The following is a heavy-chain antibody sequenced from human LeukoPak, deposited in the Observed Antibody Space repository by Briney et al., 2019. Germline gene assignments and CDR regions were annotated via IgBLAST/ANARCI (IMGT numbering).Heavy chain of an antibody. Sequence: ASVKVSFKASGYTFTSYDINWVRQATGQGLEWMGWMNPNSGNTGYAQKFQGRVTMTRNTSISTAYMELSSLRSEDTAVYYCARVPPPTGYSSSWRRNFDYWGQGTLVTVSS. J-gene: IGHJ4*02. CDR2: MNPNSGNT. D-gene: IGHD6-13*01. CDR1: GYTFTSYD. V-gene: IGHV1-8*01. CDR3: ARVPPPTGYSSSWRRNFDY.